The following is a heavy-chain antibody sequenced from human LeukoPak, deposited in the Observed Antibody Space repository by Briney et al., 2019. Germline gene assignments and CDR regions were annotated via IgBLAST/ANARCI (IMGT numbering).Heavy chain of an antibody. V-gene: IGHV3-23*01. CDR3: ARGTGNYYGY. CDR2: IKSGGGNT. J-gene: IGHJ4*02. CDR1: GFTFSTFA. Sequence: GGSLRLSCAASGFTFSTFALTWVRRAPGKGLEWVSDIKSGGGNTYYADSVEGRFTISRDNSKNTVFLQMNSLRAEDTAVYYCARGTGNYYGYWGQGTLVTVSS. D-gene: IGHD3/OR15-3a*01.